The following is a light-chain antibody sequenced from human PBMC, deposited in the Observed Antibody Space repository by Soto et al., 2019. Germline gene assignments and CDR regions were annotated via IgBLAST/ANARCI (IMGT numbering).Light chain of an antibody. V-gene: IGKV3-20*01. J-gene: IGKJ4*01. Sequence: EIVLTQSPGTLSLSPGERATLSCRASHSVSSSYLAWYQRKPGQAPRLLIYGASSRATGIPDRFSGSGSGTDFTLTISRLDPEDFAVYYCHQYDSSPLTFGGGTKVEIK. CDR3: HQYDSSPLT. CDR2: GAS. CDR1: HSVSSSY.